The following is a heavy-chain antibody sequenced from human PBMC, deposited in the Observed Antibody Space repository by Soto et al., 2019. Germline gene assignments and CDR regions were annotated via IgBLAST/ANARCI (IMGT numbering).Heavy chain of an antibody. Sequence: SETLSLTCTVSGGSINNDGYSWSWIRQPPGKTLEWIGYISHSGSTKYNPSLGDRVFISIDTSNNQFSLSLTSAAAADTAVYYCARGSPAAFKIWGPGTMVTVSS. V-gene: IGHV4-30-2*01. CDR3: ARGSPAAFKI. CDR1: GGSINNDGYS. CDR2: ISHSGST. J-gene: IGHJ3*02.